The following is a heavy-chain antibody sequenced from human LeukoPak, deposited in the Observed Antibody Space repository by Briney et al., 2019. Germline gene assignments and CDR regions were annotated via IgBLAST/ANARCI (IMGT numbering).Heavy chain of an antibody. CDR3: ARDLGDGYNRQQAG. D-gene: IGHD5-24*01. J-gene: IGHJ4*02. Sequence: SVKVSCKASGGTFTSYTISWVRQAPGQGLGWMGRIILILGIANYAQKLPGRVTITADKSTSTAYMELSSLRSEDTAVYYCARDLGDGYNRQQAGWGQGTLVTVSS. V-gene: IGHV1-69*04. CDR2: IILILGIA. CDR1: GGTFTSYT.